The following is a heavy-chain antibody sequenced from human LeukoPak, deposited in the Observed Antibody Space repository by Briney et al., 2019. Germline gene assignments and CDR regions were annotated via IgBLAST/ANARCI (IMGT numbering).Heavy chain of an antibody. CDR2: INQDGSEN. Sequence: GGSLRLSCAASGFTFSSYWMSWVRQAPGKGLEWVANINQDGSENYYVDSVKGRFTMSRDNAKNSLFLQMNSLRVEDTAVYYCARYLFPYYFDYWGQGTLVIVSS. V-gene: IGHV3-7*01. CDR3: ARYLFPYYFDY. CDR1: GFTFSSYW. J-gene: IGHJ4*02.